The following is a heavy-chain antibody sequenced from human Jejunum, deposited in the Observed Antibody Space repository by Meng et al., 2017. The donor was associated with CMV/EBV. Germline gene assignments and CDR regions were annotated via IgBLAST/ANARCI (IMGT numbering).Heavy chain of an antibody. CDR1: GGYLIGTNW. CDR2: IFHSGDT. Sequence: TLSLTCGVSGGYLIGTNWWNWVRQPPGGGLEWIGEIFHSGDTNYNPSLKSRVTISIDNSKNQFSLKLTSMTAADTAVYFCGDPPAGYWGQGILVTVSS. V-gene: IGHV4/OR15-8*02. J-gene: IGHJ4*02. CDR3: GDPPAGY.